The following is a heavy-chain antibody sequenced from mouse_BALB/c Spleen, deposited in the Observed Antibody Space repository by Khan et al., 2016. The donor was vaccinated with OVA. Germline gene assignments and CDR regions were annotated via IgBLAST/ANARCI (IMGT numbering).Heavy chain of an antibody. CDR2: IRYDGDS. Sequence: EVQLQESGPGLVKPSQSLSLTCSVTGYSITSGYFWNWIRQFPGNKLEWMGYIRYDGDSNYNPSLKNRISITRDTPKNQFFLKFDSVTHEDKATFYCARGGSSGPAWFAYWGQGTLVTVSP. V-gene: IGHV3-6*02. D-gene: IGHD3-1*01. CDR3: ARGGSSGPAWFAY. CDR1: GYSITSGYF. J-gene: IGHJ3*01.